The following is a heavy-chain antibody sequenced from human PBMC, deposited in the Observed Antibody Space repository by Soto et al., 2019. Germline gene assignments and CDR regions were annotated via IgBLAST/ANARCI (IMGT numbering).Heavy chain of an antibody. CDR3: ARVHTSANSYGSDAFDI. D-gene: IGHD5-18*01. Sequence: GSLRLSCAASRFTFSSYGMSWVRQAPGKGLEWVSSISSRSSFIYYADSVKGRFTISRDNAKNSLYLQMNSLRAEDTAVYYCARVHTSANSYGSDAFDIWGQGTMVTVSS. CDR1: RFTFSSYG. V-gene: IGHV3-21*01. CDR2: ISSRSSFI. J-gene: IGHJ3*02.